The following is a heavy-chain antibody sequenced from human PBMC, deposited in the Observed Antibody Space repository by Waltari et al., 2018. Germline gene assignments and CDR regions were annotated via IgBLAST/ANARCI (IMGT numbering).Heavy chain of an antibody. CDR2: IYYSGST. D-gene: IGHD5-18*01. V-gene: IGHV4-61*01. J-gene: IGHJ4*02. CDR1: GGSVSSGSYY. Sequence: QVHLQESGPGLVKPSETLSLTCNVSGGSVSSGSYYWSWIRQPPGKGLEWIGYIYYSGSTNYNPSLKSRVTISVDTSKNQCSLKLTSVTAADTAVYYCARGSRGYSYGWGQGTLVTVSS. CDR3: ARGSRGYSYG.